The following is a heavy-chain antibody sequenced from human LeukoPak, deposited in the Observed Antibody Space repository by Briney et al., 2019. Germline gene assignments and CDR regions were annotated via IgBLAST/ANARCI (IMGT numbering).Heavy chain of an antibody. D-gene: IGHD3-9*01. CDR3: ARTYYDILTGYHQGAFDI. CDR1: GYSFTSYW. CDR2: IDPSDSYT. Sequence: GESLKISCKGSGYSFTSYWISWVRQMPGKGLEWMGRIDPSDSYTNYSPSFQGHVTISADKSISTAYLQWSSLKASDTAMYYCARTYYDILTGYHQGAFDIWGQGTMVTVSS. V-gene: IGHV5-10-1*01. J-gene: IGHJ3*02.